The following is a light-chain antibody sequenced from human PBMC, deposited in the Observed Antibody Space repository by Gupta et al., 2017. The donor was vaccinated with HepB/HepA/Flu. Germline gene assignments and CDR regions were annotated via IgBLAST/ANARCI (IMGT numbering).Light chain of an antibody. Sequence: QSALTQPASVSGSPGQSITISCTGTSSDVGSYNLVSWYQQHPGKAPKLSMYDVNKWPSGVSNRFSGAKSGNTAYLTISGLQAEDDSYYYCCSYAGSSLVFGGGTKLTVL. CDR1: SSDVGSYNL. CDR3: CSYAGSSLV. J-gene: IGLJ3*02. CDR2: DVN. V-gene: IGLV2-23*02.